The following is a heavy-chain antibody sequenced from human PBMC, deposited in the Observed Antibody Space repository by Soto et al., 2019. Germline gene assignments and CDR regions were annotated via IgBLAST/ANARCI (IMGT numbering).Heavy chain of an antibody. J-gene: IGHJ6*02. CDR3: ARGCSSTSCYGYGMDV. D-gene: IGHD2-2*01. Sequence: PSETLSLTCTVSGGSISSYYWSWIRQPAGKGLEWIGRIYTSGSTNYNPSLKSRVTMSVDTSKNQFSLKLSSVTAADTAVYYCARGCSSTSCYGYGMDVWGQGTTVTVSS. CDR1: GGSISSYY. CDR2: IYTSGST. V-gene: IGHV4-4*07.